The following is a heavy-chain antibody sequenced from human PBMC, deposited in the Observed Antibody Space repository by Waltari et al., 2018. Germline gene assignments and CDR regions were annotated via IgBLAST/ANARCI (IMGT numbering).Heavy chain of an antibody. Sequence: QVQLQESGPGLVKPSQTLSLTCTVSGGSIDSGSYYCSWIRQPAGKGLEWIGRIYTSGSTKDNPTRKSRVTISVDTAKNQFSLNLSSVTAADTAVYYCARGPLLSKVDYWGQGTLVTVSS. V-gene: IGHV4-61*02. D-gene: IGHD1-26*01. J-gene: IGHJ4*02. CDR2: IYTSGST. CDR3: ARGPLLSKVDY. CDR1: GGSIDSGSYY.